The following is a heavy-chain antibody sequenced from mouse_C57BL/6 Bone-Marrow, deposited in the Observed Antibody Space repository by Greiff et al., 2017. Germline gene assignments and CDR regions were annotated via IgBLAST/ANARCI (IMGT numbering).Heavy chain of an antibody. J-gene: IGHJ4*01. Sequence: VQLQQPGAELVKPGASVKLSCKASGYTLTSYWMQWVKQRPGQGLEWIGEIDPSDSYTNYNQKFKGKATLTVDTSYSTAYMQLSSLTSEDSAVYYCAREENWDFMDYWGQGTSVTVSS. CDR1: GYTLTSYW. D-gene: IGHD4-1*01. V-gene: IGHV1-50*01. CDR3: AREENWDFMDY. CDR2: IDPSDSYT.